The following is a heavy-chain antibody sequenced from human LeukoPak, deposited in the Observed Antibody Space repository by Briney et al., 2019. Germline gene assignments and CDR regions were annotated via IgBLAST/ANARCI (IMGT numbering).Heavy chain of an antibody. D-gene: IGHD2-21*02. Sequence: ASVKVSCKASGYTFTGYYMHWVRQAPGQGLEWMGRINPNSGGANYAQKCQGRVTMTRTTSISTAYMELSRLRSDDTAVYYCARDFCGGDCYSRSTYMDVWGKGTTVTVSS. CDR2: INPNSGGA. V-gene: IGHV1-2*06. CDR1: GYTFTGYY. CDR3: ARDFCGGDCYSRSTYMDV. J-gene: IGHJ6*04.